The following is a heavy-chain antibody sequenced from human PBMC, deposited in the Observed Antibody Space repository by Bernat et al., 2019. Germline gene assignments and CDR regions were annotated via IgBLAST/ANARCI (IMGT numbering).Heavy chain of an antibody. Sequence: EVQLVESGGGLVQPGGSLRLSCAASGFTFSSYWMSWVRQAPGKGLEWVANIKQDGSEKYYVDSVKGRFTISRDNAKNSLSLQMNSLRAEDAAVYYCARDLPYDFWSGYYYYYGMDVWGQGTTVTVSS. CDR1: GFTFSSYW. J-gene: IGHJ6*02. CDR2: IKQDGSEK. CDR3: ARDLPYDFWSGYYYYYGMDV. V-gene: IGHV3-7*03. D-gene: IGHD3-3*01.